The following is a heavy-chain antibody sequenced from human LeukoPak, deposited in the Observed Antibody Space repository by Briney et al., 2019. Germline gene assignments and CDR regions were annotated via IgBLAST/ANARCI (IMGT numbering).Heavy chain of an antibody. CDR3: ARYGSGKNFDY. V-gene: IGHV3-33*01. D-gene: IGHD3-10*01. Sequence: GGSLRLSCAPSGFTFSNYGIHWVRQAPGKGLEWVAVIWYDGSQKYYADSVKGRFTISRDNSKNTLYLQMNSLRAEDTAVYYCARYGSGKNFDYWGQGTLVTVSS. CDR2: IWYDGSQK. J-gene: IGHJ4*02. CDR1: GFTFSNYG.